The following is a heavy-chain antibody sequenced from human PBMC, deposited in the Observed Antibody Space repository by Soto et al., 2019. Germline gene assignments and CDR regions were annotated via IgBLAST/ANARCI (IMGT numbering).Heavy chain of an antibody. Sequence: QVQVVQSGAEVKKPGASVKVSCKASGYTFTGYYLHWVRQAPGQGLEWRGWIDPNGGGTNYAQDFQGRITMTRDASINTAYLEVTRLRSEDTAVYYCAREGIAARIPTGWGQGTLVTVSS. V-gene: IGHV1-2*02. CDR3: AREGIAARIPTG. CDR1: GYTFTGYY. D-gene: IGHD6-6*01. J-gene: IGHJ4*02. CDR2: IDPNGGGT.